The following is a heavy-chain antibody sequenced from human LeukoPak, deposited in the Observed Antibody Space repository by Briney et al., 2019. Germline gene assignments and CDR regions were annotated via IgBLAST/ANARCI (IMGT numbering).Heavy chain of an antibody. Sequence: PGGSLRLSCAASGFTFSNAWMRWVRQAPGKGLEWVGRIKRKTDGGTTDYAAPVKGRFTISRDDSKNTLYLQMNSLKTEDTAVYYCTTAYYDFWSGYYTYFDYWGQGTLVTVSS. D-gene: IGHD3-3*01. CDR2: IKRKTDGGTT. CDR3: TTAYYDFWSGYYTYFDY. J-gene: IGHJ4*02. V-gene: IGHV3-15*01. CDR1: GFTFSNAW.